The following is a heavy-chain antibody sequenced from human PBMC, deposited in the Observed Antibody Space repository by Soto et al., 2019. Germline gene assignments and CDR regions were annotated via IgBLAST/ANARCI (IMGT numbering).Heavy chain of an antibody. J-gene: IGHJ5*02. Sequence: PGQSLKISCKGSGYTSTSYWISWVRQMPGKGLEWMGRIDPSDSYTNYSPSFQGHVTISADKSISTAYLQWSSLKASDTAMYYCAKYDSSGSDPWGQGTLVTVSS. CDR3: AKYDSSGSDP. V-gene: IGHV5-10-1*01. CDR2: IDPSDSYT. CDR1: GYTSTSYW. D-gene: IGHD3-22*01.